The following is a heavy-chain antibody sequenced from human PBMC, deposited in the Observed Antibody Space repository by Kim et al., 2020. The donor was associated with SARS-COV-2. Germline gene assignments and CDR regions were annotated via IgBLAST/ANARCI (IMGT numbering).Heavy chain of an antibody. CDR1: GYTFTSYG. CDR2: ISAYNGNT. CDR3: ARGTPLLRYFDWLSNYYYYYGMDV. J-gene: IGHJ6*02. V-gene: IGHV1-18*01. Sequence: ASVKVSCKASGYTFTSYGISWVRQAPGQGLEWMGWISAYNGNTNYAQKLQGRVTMTTDTSTSTAYMELRSLRSDDTAVYYCARGTPLLRYFDWLSNYYYYYGMDVWGQGTTVAVSS. D-gene: IGHD3-9*01.